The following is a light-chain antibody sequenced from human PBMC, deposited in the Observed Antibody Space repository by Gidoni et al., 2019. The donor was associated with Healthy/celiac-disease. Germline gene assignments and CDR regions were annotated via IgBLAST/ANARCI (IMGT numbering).Light chain of an antibody. V-gene: IGKV1-39*01. CDR3: QQSYRSPLT. J-gene: IGKJ4*01. CDR1: QSISSY. CDR2: AAS. Sequence: DLQMTQSPSSLSASVGDRVTIPCRARQSISSYLNWYQQKPGKAPKLLIYAASSLHSGIPSRFSGSGSGTDFTLTISSLQPEDFATYYCQQSYRSPLTFGGGTKVEIK.